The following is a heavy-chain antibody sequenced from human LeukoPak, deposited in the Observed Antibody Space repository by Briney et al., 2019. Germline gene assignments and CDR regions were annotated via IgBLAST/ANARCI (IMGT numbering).Heavy chain of an antibody. D-gene: IGHD3-16*01. CDR2: IYYSRST. V-gene: IGHV4-39*07. CDR1: GGSISSSSYY. Sequence: SETLSLTCTVSGGSISSSSYYWGWIRQPPGKGLVWIGSIYYSRSTYYNPSLKSRVTISVDTSKNQFSLKLSSVTAADTAVYYCARNTYDYVWGTPDYFDYWGQGTLVTVSS. J-gene: IGHJ4*02. CDR3: ARNTYDYVWGTPDYFDY.